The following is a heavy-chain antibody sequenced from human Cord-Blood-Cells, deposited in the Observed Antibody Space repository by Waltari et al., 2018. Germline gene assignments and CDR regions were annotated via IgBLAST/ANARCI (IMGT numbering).Heavy chain of an antibody. V-gene: IGHV1-24*01. CDR1: GYTLTELS. Sequence: QVQLVQSGAVVKKPGASVKVSCKVSGYTLTELSLHWVRQAPGKGLEWMGGCDPEDGETSYAQESAGSVTRTEDTAVSTADRELNSLRAEDTAVYYCAKDHRYGSGGGCSFYWYFDLWGRGTLVRVSS. CDR3: AKDHRYGSGGGCSFYWYFDL. D-gene: IGHD2-15*01. J-gene: IGHJ2*01. CDR2: CDPEDGET.